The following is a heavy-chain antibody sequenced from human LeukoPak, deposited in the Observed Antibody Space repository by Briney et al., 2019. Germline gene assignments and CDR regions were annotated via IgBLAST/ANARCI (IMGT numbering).Heavy chain of an antibody. V-gene: IGHV4-39*07. CDR3: ARARSAHYDY. CDR2: IYYSGST. J-gene: IGHJ4*02. Sequence: SETLSLTCTVSGGSISSSSYCWGWIRQPPGKGLEWIGSIYYSGSTYYNPSLKSRVTISVDTSKNQFSLKLSSVTAADTAVYYCARARSAHYDYWGQGTLVTVSS. CDR1: GGSISSSSYC.